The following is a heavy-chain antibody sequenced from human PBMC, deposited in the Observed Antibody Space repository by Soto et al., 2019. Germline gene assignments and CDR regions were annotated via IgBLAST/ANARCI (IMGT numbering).Heavy chain of an antibody. J-gene: IGHJ4*02. D-gene: IGHD3-16*01. Sequence: VQLVESGGGLVQPGGSLRLTCAVSGFTFSGSWMSWVRQAPGKGLEWVANVNQDGSDKNYVDSVKGRFTISRDNAKNDLFLQMNSLVVEEGVGYYGVRGGGNFDYWGQGSLVTVSS. CDR3: VRGGGNFDY. CDR2: VNQDGSDK. CDR1: GFTFSGSW. V-gene: IGHV3-7*04.